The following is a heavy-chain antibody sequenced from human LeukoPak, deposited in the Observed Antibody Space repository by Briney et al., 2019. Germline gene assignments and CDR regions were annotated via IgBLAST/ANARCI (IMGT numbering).Heavy chain of an antibody. J-gene: IGHJ4*02. Sequence: RESLKISCKASGYRFTSDWIAWVRQMPGKGLEWMGIIYPGDSDTRYSPSFQGQVTISADKSISTAYLQWSSLKASDTAIYYCARHPFDWGQGTLVTVSS. CDR2: IYPGDSDT. CDR3: ARHPFD. CDR1: GYRFTSDW. V-gene: IGHV5-51*01.